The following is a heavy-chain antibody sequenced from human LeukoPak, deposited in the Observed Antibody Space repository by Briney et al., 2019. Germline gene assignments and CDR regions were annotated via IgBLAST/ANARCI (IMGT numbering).Heavy chain of an antibody. J-gene: IGHJ6*03. V-gene: IGHV4-59*01. CDR2: IYYSGST. D-gene: IGHD3-10*01. Sequence: SETLSLTCTVSGGSISSYYWSWIRQPPGKGLEWIGYIYYSGSTNYNPSLKSRVTISVDTSKNQFSLKLSSVTAEDTAVYYCARNYYGSGSYDYYYYMDVWGKGTTVTVSS. CDR3: ARNYYGSGSYDYYYYMDV. CDR1: GGSISSYY.